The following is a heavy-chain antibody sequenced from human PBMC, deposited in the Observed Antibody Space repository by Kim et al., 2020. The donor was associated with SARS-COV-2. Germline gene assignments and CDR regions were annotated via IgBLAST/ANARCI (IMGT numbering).Heavy chain of an antibody. CDR1: GYTFTAYY. CDR3: ARDGHKYDMDA. J-gene: IGHJ6*03. CDR2: LTPSDGYT. D-gene: IGHD2-21*01. Sequence: ASVKVSCKASGYTFTAYYIHWVRQAPGQGLEWMGRLTPSDGYTNYAQSFQGRVTMTRDTSISTAYLELSSLRSDDTAKYFCARDGHKYDMDAWGEGTTVT. V-gene: IGHV1-2*06.